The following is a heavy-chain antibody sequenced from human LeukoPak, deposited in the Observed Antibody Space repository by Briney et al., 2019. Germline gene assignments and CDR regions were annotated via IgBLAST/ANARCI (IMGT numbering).Heavy chain of an antibody. CDR3: ARGHSYGYRYFDY. J-gene: IGHJ4*02. CDR1: GGSFSGYY. V-gene: IGHV4-34*01. Sequence: SSETLSLTCAVYGGSFSGYYWSWIRQPPGKGLEWIGEINHSGSTNYNPSLKSRVTISVDTSKNQFSLKLSSVTAADTAVYYCARGHSYGYRYFDYWGQGTLVTVSS. D-gene: IGHD5-18*01. CDR2: INHSGST.